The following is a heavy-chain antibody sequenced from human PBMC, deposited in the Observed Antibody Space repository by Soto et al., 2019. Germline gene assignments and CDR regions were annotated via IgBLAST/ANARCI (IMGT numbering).Heavy chain of an antibody. D-gene: IGHD6-13*01. CDR3: ARAGYSSSWTQPNWFDP. J-gene: IGHJ5*02. CDR2: IWYDGSNK. CDR1: GFTFSSYG. Sequence: QSGGSLRLSCAASGFTFSSYGMHWVRQAPGKGLEWVAVIWYDGSNKYYADSVKGRFTISRDNSKNTLYLQMNSLRAEDTAVYYCARAGYSSSWTQPNWFDPWGQGTLVTV. V-gene: IGHV3-33*01.